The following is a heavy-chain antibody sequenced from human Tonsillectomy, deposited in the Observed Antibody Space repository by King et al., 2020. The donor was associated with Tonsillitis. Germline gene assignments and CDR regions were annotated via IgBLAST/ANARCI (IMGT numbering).Heavy chain of an antibody. CDR1: GFTFSSYA. Sequence: VQLVESGGGVVQPGRSLRLSCAASGFTFSSYAMHWVRQAPGKGLEWVAVISYDGSNKYYADSVKGRFTISRDNSKNTLYLQMNSLRAEDTAVYYCARDHYDTVYYFDYWGQGTLVTVSS. CDR3: ARDHYDTVYYFDY. J-gene: IGHJ4*02. D-gene: IGHD3-22*01. CDR2: ISYDGSNK. V-gene: IGHV3-30*04.